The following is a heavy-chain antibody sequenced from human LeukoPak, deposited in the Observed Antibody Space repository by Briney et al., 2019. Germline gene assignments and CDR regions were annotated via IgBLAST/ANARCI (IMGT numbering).Heavy chain of an antibody. CDR2: INPSGGST. D-gene: IGHD2-2*01. Sequence: ASVKVSCKASGYTFTSYYMHWVRQAPGQGLEWMGIINPSGGSTSYAQKFQGRVTVTRDTSTSTAYMELSSLRSEDTAVYYCARGLCSSTSCYHYYYYYMDVWGKGTTVTVSS. CDR1: GYTFTSYY. CDR3: ARGLCSSTSCYHYYYYYMDV. J-gene: IGHJ6*03. V-gene: IGHV1-46*01.